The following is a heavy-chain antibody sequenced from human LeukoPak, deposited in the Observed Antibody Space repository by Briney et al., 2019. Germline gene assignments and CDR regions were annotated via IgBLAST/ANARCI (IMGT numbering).Heavy chain of an antibody. CDR1: GGSISSSSYY. D-gene: IGHD3-10*01. V-gene: IGHV4-39*01. CDR2: IYYSGST. J-gene: IGHJ5*02. Sequence: SETLSLTCTVSGGSISSSSYYWGWIRQPPGKGLEWIGSIYYSGSTYYNPSLKSRVTISVDTSKNQFSLKLSSVTAADTAVYYCARRSERFGELLGWFDPWGQGTLVTVSS. CDR3: ARRSERFGELLGWFDP.